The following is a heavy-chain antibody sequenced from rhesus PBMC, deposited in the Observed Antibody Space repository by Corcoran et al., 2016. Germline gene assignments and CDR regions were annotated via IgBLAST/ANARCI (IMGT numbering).Heavy chain of an antibody. D-gene: IGHD5-42*01. CDR3: AGKGCSTSLFFDY. CDR2: MGGSSGTT. CDR1: GGSISSSY. J-gene: IGHJ4*01. V-gene: IGHV4-169*02. Sequence: QLQLQESGPGLVKPSETLSLTCAVSGGSISSSYWSRIRQAPGKGLGWIGSMGGSSGTTTYNPSLKSRVTLSVDTSKNQLSLKLGSVTAADTAVYYCAGKGCSTSLFFDYWGQGVLVTVSS.